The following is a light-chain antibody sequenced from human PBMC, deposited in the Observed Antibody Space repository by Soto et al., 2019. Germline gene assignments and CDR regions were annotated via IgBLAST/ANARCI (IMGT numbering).Light chain of an antibody. CDR3: LSHTTRRIYV. CDR1: RRDVGGYEY. J-gene: IGLJ1*01. V-gene: IGLV2-8*01. Sequence: QSVLTQPPSESGSPGQSVTISCTGTRRDVGGYEYVSGYQQHPGKAPKLMIYEVTIRPSGVSDRFSGYKSANTASLNISGLQTEDEADYYCLSHTTRRIYVFGPGTKVTVL. CDR2: EVT.